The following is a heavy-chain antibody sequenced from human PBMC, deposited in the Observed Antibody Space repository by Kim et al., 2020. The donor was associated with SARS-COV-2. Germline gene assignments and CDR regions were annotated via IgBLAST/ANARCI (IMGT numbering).Heavy chain of an antibody. Sequence: GGSLRLSCAASGVTFSSYGVHWVCPAPGKGLEWVAVIWYDGSNKYYADSVKGRFTISRDNSKNTLYLQMNSLRAEDTAVYYCARDQLWLRSMDVWGQGTTVTVSS. CDR1: GVTFSSYG. V-gene: IGHV3-33*01. J-gene: IGHJ6*02. D-gene: IGHD5-12*01. CDR2: IWYDGSNK. CDR3: ARDQLWLRSMDV.